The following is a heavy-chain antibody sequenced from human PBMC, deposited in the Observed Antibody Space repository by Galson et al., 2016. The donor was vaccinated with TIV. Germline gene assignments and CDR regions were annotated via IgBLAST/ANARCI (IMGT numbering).Heavy chain of an antibody. D-gene: IGHD3-22*01. J-gene: IGHJ4*02. CDR2: INPSGGST. V-gene: IGHV1-46*01. CDR3: ARDGEVGSSDYDH. CDR1: GYTFTGYF. Sequence: QSGAEVTQSGESLKVSCKASGYTFTGYFIHWVRQAPRQGLEWMGIINPSGGSTSYAQKFQGRVTMTRVTSTSTVYMELSSLRSEDTAVYYCARDGEVGSSDYDHWGQGTLVSVSS.